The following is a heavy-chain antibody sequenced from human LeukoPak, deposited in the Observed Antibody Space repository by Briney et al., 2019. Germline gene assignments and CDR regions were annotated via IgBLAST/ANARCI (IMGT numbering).Heavy chain of an antibody. CDR2: ISSSSYI. CDR1: GFTFSSYS. D-gene: IGHD3-22*01. J-gene: IGHJ3*02. CDR3: ARDRSMIVPCDI. V-gene: IGHV3-21*01. Sequence: GGSLRLSCAASGFTFSSYSMNWVRQAPGKGLEWVSSISSSSYIYYADSVKGRFTISRDNAKNSLYLQMNSLRAEDTAVYYCARDRSMIVPCDIWGQGTMVTVSS.